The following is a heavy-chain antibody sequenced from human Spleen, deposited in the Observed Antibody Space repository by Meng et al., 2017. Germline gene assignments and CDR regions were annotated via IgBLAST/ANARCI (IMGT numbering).Heavy chain of an antibody. Sequence: QVQPVQFVPEVNKPWALVKVACKASDYSFTGYGVSWVRQAPGQGLEWMAWLGAHDGDTSHAPKFQGRVTVSADRPTATAYMELRSLRSDDTAVYYCARGTPGRSYSDYWGQGTLVTVSS. CDR1: DYSFTGYG. V-gene: IGHV1-18*01. J-gene: IGHJ4*02. D-gene: IGHD3-10*01. CDR3: ARGTPGRSYSDY. CDR2: LGAHDGDT.